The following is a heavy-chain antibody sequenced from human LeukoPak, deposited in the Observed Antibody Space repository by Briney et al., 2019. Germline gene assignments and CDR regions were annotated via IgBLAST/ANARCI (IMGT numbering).Heavy chain of an antibody. D-gene: IGHD4-17*01. J-gene: IGHJ4*02. CDR3: ARIHDYGDYTYFDY. CDR1: GFTFSCYA. CDR2: ISYDGSNK. V-gene: IGHV3-30-3*01. Sequence: GGSLRLSCAASGFTFSCYAMHWVRQAPGKGLEWVAVISYDGSNKYYADSVKRRFTISRDNSKNTLYLQMNSWRAEDTAVYYCARIHDYGDYTYFDYWGQGTLVTASS.